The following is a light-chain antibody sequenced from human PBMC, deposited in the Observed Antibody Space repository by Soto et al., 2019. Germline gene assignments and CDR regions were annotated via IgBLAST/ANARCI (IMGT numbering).Light chain of an antibody. V-gene: IGKV1-39*01. CDR1: QSISRH. CDR2: AAS. J-gene: IGKJ1*01. Sequence: DIQMTQSPSSLSASVGDRVTITCRASQSISRHLDWYQQQPGKAPKLLIFAASGLQSGVPSRFSGRGSGTEFTLTISSLQPEDFANYCCQQRYSTPWPFGQGTKVEIK. CDR3: QQRYSTPWP.